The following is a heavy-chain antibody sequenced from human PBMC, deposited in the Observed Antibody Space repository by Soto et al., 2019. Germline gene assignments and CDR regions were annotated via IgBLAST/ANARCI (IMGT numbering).Heavy chain of an antibody. V-gene: IGHV3-7*01. D-gene: IGHD3-3*01. CDR1: GFTFSSYR. CDR3: PREDYDLWSGYLDY. Sequence: GGSLRLSCAASGFTFSSYRMSWVRQAPGKGLEWVANIKQDGSDKYYVDAVKGRFTISRDNAKNSLYLQMHSLRAEDTAVYYCPREDYDLWSGYLDYWGQGTLVNVSS. J-gene: IGHJ4*02. CDR2: IKQDGSDK.